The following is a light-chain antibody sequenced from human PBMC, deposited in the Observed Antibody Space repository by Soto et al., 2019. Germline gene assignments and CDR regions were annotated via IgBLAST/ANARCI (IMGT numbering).Light chain of an antibody. CDR2: DVD. V-gene: IGLV2-14*03. CDR1: SSDVGAYNY. CDR3: NSYTSSSTYVL. J-gene: IGLJ3*02. Sequence: QSALTQPASVSGSPGQSITISCTGTSSDVGAYNYVSWYQQHPGKAPKLMIYDVDNRPSGVSNRFSGSKSGNTASLTISGLQAEDEADYYCNSYTSSSTYVLFGGGTKLTVL.